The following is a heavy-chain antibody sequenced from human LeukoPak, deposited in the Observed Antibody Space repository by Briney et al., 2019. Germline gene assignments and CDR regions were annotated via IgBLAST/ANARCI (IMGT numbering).Heavy chain of an antibody. CDR3: ASYTRAGYDMMGAAQTYYFDY. CDR1: VGSISSSSYY. D-gene: IGHD3-9*01. Sequence: SETLSLTCTVSVGSISSSSYYWGWIRQPPGKGLEWIGSIYYSGSTNYNPSLKSRFTISVATSKNQFSLKLSSVTAADTDVYYCASYTRAGYDMMGAAQTYYFDYWGQGTLVTVSS. V-gene: IGHV4-39*07. J-gene: IGHJ4*02. CDR2: IYYSGST.